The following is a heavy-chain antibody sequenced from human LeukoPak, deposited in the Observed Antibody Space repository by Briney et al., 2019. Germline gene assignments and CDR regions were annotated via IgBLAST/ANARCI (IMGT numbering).Heavy chain of an antibody. V-gene: IGHV4-39*01. J-gene: IGHJ4*02. CDR1: GGSISSSSYY. Sequence: PSETLSLTCTVSGGSISSSSYYWGWIRQPPGKGLEWIGSIYYSGSTYYNPSLKSRVTISVDTSKNQFSLKLSSVTAADTAVYYCARADPYEYYFDYWGQGTLVTVSS. CDR2: IYYSGST. D-gene: IGHD5-12*01. CDR3: ARADPYEYYFDY.